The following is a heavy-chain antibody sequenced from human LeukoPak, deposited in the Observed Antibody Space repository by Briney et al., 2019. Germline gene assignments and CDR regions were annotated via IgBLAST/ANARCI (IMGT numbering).Heavy chain of an antibody. J-gene: IGHJ6*03. V-gene: IGHV1-8*01. Sequence: ASVKVSCKASGYTFTSYDINWVRQATGQGLEWMGWMNPNSGNTGYAQKFQGRVTMTRNTSISTAYMELSSLRSEDTAVYYCARSTEVATILYYYYYMDVWGKGTTVTISS. CDR2: MNPNSGNT. D-gene: IGHD5-12*01. CDR3: ARSTEVATILYYYYYMDV. CDR1: GYTFTSYD.